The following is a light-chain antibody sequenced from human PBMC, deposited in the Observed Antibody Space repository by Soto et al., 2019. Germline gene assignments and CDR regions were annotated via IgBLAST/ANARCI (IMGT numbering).Light chain of an antibody. Sequence: IVMTQSPATLSLSPVEIATLSFRASQSVGKYLVWYQQKPGQAPRLLLYDASNRATGIPARFSGSGSGTDFTLTISSLEPEDFAVYYCQQRGNRPPWTFGQGTKVDIK. CDR3: QQRGNRPPWT. J-gene: IGKJ1*01. CDR2: DAS. CDR1: QSVGKY. V-gene: IGKV3-11*01.